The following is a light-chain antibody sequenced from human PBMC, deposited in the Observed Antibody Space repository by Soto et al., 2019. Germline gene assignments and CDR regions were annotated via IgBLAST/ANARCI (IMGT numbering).Light chain of an antibody. V-gene: IGKV1-5*03. CDR1: QSISNW. CDR2: EAS. J-gene: IGKJ1*01. Sequence: DIQMTQSPSTLSASVGDRVTITCRASQSISNWLAWYQQKPGKAPKLLIYEASSSEIGVPPRFSGSGFGTEFTLTISSLQPEDSATYYCQYYKEHSTFGQGTRLEIK. CDR3: QYYKEHST.